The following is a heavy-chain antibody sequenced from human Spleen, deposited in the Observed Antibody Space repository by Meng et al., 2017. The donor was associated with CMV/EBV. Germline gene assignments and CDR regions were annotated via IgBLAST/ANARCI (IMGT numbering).Heavy chain of an antibody. CDR3: ARASGWYGGVDY. Sequence: ASVKVSCKASGYTLIAYYIHWVRQAPGQGLEWVGWINPKDGGVKYAQKFQGRVTMTADTSISTVYMELSRLTTDDTAVYYCARASGWYGGVDYWGQGTLVTVSS. D-gene: IGHD6-19*01. CDR1: GYTLIAYY. J-gene: IGHJ4*02. CDR2: INPKDGGV. V-gene: IGHV1-2*02.